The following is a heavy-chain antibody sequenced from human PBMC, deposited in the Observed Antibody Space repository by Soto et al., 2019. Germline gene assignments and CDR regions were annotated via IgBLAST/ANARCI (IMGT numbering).Heavy chain of an antibody. D-gene: IGHD2-8*01. CDR2: IYPGDSDT. V-gene: IGHV5-51*01. CDR3: ARRIKGCTNGVCYYYYGMDV. CDR1: GYSFTSYW. Sequence: PGESLKISCKGSGYSFTSYWIGWVRQMPGKGLAWMGIIYPGDSDTRYSPSFQGQVTISADKSISTAYLQWSSLKASDTAMYYCARRIKGCTNGVCYYYYGMDVWGQGTTVTVSS. J-gene: IGHJ6*02.